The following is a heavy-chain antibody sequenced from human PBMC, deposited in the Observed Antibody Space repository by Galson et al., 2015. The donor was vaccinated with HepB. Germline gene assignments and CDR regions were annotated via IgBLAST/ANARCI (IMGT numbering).Heavy chain of an antibody. Sequence: SVKVSCKASGGTFSSYTISWVRQAPGQGLEWMGRIIPILGIANCAQKFQGRVTITADKSTSTAYMELSSLRSEDTAVYYCARAQSCAGGDCYQGRWFDPWGQGTLVTVSS. CDR1: GGTFSSYT. V-gene: IGHV1-69*02. CDR3: ARAQSCAGGDCYQGRWFDP. J-gene: IGHJ5*02. D-gene: IGHD2-21*02. CDR2: IIPILGIA.